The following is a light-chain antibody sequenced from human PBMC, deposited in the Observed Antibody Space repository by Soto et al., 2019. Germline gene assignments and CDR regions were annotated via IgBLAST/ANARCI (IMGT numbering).Light chain of an antibody. V-gene: IGKV3-20*01. CDR3: QQYGSSPSYT. J-gene: IGKJ2*01. Sequence: GTLSLSPGERATLSCRASQSVSSSYLAWYQQKPGQAPRLLIYGASSRATGIPDRFSGSGSGTDFTLTISRLEPEDFAVYYCQQYGSSPSYTFGQGTKVDIK. CDR2: GAS. CDR1: QSVSSSY.